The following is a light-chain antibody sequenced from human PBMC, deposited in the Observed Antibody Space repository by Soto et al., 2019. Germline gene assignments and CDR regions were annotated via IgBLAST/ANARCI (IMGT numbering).Light chain of an antibody. CDR3: QQYGSSPWT. V-gene: IGKV3-20*01. Sequence: EIVLTQSPGTLSLSPGERATLSCRASQSVSSSYLAWYQQKPGQAPRPLIYGASSRAIGIPDRFSGSRSGTDVTLTISRLEPEDFAVYYCQQYGSSPWTFGQGTKVEIK. J-gene: IGKJ1*01. CDR2: GAS. CDR1: QSVSSSY.